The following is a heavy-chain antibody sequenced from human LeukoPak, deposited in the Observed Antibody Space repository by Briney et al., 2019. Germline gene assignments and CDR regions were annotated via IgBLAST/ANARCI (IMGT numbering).Heavy chain of an antibody. CDR2: IKQDGSEE. J-gene: IGHJ4*02. CDR1: GFIFKSYW. V-gene: IGHV3-7*01. D-gene: IGHD4/OR15-4a*01. CDR3: ARRAGAYSHPYDY. Sequence: GGSLRLSCAASGFIFKSYWMSWVRQAPGKGLEWVASIKQDGSEENYVDSVRGRFTISRDNAKKSLYLQMNSLRAEDTAVYYCARRAGAYSHPYDYWGQGTLVTVSS.